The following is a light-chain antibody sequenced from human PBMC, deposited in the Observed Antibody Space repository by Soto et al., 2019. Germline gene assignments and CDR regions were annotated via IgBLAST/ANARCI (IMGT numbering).Light chain of an antibody. CDR3: HQRSTWPFT. CDR2: DAS. CDR1: QSISSY. J-gene: IGKJ3*01. Sequence: EIVLTQSPATLSLSPGERATLSCRASQSISSYLAWYQQKPDQAPRLLIYDASNRATGIPARFSGSGSGTDFTLTISSLEPVDFAVYYCHQRSTWPFTFGPGTKVDIK. V-gene: IGKV3-11*01.